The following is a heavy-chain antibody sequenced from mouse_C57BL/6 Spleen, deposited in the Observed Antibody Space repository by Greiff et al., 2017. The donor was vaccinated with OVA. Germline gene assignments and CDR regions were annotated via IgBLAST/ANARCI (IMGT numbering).Heavy chain of an antibody. CDR1: GYSITSGYD. D-gene: IGHD2-3*01. J-gene: IGHJ4*01. CDR3: ARGGGDGYYDAMDY. Sequence: EVKLMESGPGMVKPSQSLSLTCTVTGYSITSGYDWHWIRHFPGNKLEWMGYISYSGSTNYNPSLKSRISITHDTSKNHFFLKLNSVTTEDTATYYCARGGGDGYYDAMDYWGQGTSVTVSS. V-gene: IGHV3-1*01. CDR2: ISYSGST.